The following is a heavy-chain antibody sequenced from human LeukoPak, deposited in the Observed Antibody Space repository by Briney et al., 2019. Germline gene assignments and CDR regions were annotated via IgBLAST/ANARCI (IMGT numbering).Heavy chain of an antibody. CDR3: AKDWSGGWALDY. D-gene: IGHD3-3*01. CDR1: GCTFSSYG. CDR2: ISYDGSNK. V-gene: IGHV3-30*18. Sequence: PGGSLRLSCAASGCTFSSYGMHWVRQAPGKGLEGVAVISYDGSNKYYADSVKGGFTISRDNSKNTLYLQMNSLRAEDTAVYYCAKDWSGGWALDYWGQGTLVTVSS. J-gene: IGHJ4*02.